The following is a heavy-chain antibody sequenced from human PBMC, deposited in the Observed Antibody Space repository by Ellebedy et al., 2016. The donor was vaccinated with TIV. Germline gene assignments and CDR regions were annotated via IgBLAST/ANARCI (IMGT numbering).Heavy chain of an antibody. J-gene: IGHJ4*02. D-gene: IGHD6-19*01. V-gene: IGHV1-2*02. CDR3: ARAGHSAGIAVAGKFGY. Sequence: ASVKVSCKASGYTFTGYYMHWVRQAPGQGLEWMGWINPNSGGTNYAQKFQGRVTMTRDTSISTAYMDLSRLRSDDTAVYYCARAGHSAGIAVAGKFGYWGQGTLVTVSS. CDR1: GYTFTGYY. CDR2: INPNSGGT.